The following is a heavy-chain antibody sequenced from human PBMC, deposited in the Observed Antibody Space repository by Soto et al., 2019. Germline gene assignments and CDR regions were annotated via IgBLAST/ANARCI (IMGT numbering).Heavy chain of an antibody. J-gene: IGHJ4*02. Sequence: PSETLSLTCIVSGGSVGSGAYYWSWIRQPPGKGLEWIGEINHSGSTNYNPSLKSRVTISVDTSKNQFSLKLSSVTAADTAVYYCASGGSNCSSTSCYSIWPNQGDYWGQGTLVTVSS. CDR3: ASGGSNCSSTSCYSIWPNQGDY. V-gene: IGHV4-61*08. D-gene: IGHD2-2*01. CDR2: INHSGST. CDR1: GGSVGSGAYY.